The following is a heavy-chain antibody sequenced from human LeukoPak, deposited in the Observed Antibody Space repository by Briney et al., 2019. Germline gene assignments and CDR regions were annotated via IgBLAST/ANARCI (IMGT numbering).Heavy chain of an antibody. V-gene: IGHV1-18*01. J-gene: IGHJ4*02. D-gene: IGHD3-22*01. CDR1: GYTFTSYG. CDR3: ARVSFVSGYFDY. Sequence: ASVKVSCEASGYTFTSYGISWVRQAPGQGLEWMGWISAYNGNTNYAQKLQGRVTMTTDTSTSTAYMELRNLRSDDTAVYYCARVSFVSGYFDYWGQGTLVTVSS. CDR2: ISAYNGNT.